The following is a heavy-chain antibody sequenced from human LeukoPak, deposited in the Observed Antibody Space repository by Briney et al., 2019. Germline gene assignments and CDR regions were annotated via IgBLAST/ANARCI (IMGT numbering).Heavy chain of an antibody. CDR2: ISGSGGST. CDR3: AKGLSIAVAGTLSFDY. D-gene: IGHD6-19*01. Sequence: PGESLRPSCAASGFTFSSYAMSWVRQAPGKGLEWVSGISGSGGSTHHADSVKGRFTISRDNSKNTLYLQMNSLRDEDTAVYYCAKGLSIAVAGTLSFDYWGQGTLVTVSS. CDR1: GFTFSSYA. V-gene: IGHV3-23*01. J-gene: IGHJ4*02.